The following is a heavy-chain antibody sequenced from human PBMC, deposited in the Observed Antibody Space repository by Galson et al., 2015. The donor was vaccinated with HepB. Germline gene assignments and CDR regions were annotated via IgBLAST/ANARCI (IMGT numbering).Heavy chain of an antibody. V-gene: IGHV1-46*01. Sequence: SVKVSCKASGYTFTSYYVHWVRQAPGQGLEWMGIINPSGGSTSYAQKFQGRVTMTRDTSTSTVYMELSSLRSEDTAVYYCARGQYDSSGYYYYYYGMDVWGQGTTVTVSS. CDR1: GYTFTSYY. CDR2: INPSGGST. J-gene: IGHJ6*02. CDR3: ARGQYDSSGYYYYYYGMDV. D-gene: IGHD3-22*01.